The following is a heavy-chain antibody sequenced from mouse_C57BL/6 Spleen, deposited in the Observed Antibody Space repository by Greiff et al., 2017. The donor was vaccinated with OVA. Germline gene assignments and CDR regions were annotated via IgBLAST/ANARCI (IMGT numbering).Heavy chain of an antibody. V-gene: IGHV1-69*01. D-gene: IGHD3-2*02. Sequence: QVQLKQPGAELVMPGASVKLSCKASGYTFTSYWMHWVKQRPGQGLEWIGEIDPSDSYTNYNQKFKGKSTLTVDKSSSTAYMQLSSLTSEDSAVYYCARKDYSSGYDYYAMDYWGQGTSVTVSS. CDR1: GYTFTSYW. CDR2: IDPSDSYT. J-gene: IGHJ4*01. CDR3: ARKDYSSGYDYYAMDY.